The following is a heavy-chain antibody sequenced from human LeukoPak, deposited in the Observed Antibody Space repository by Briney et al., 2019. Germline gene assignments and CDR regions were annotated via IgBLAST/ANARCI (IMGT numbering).Heavy chain of an antibody. CDR2: ISAYNGNT. CDR1: GYTFTSYG. V-gene: IGHV1-18*01. CDR3: ARGCLTDYGDPNWFDP. J-gene: IGHJ5*02. D-gene: IGHD4-17*01. Sequence: GASVKVSCKASGYTFTSYGISWVRQAPGQGLEWMGWISAYNGNTNYAQKLQGRVTMTTDTSTSTAYMELRSLRSDDTAVYYCARGCLTDYGDPNWFDPWGQGTLVTVSS.